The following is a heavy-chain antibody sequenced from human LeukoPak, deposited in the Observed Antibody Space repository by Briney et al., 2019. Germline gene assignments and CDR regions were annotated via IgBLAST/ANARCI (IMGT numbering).Heavy chain of an antibody. Sequence: GGSLRLSCAASGFTFSSYGMHWVRQAPGKGLEWVAVISYDGSNKYYADSVKGRLTISRDNSKNTLYLQMNSLRAEDTAVYYCAKDRVDIVVVPAAAALHFDYWGQGTLVTVSS. J-gene: IGHJ4*02. CDR3: AKDRVDIVVVPAAAALHFDY. D-gene: IGHD2-2*03. CDR1: GFTFSSYG. V-gene: IGHV3-30*18. CDR2: ISYDGSNK.